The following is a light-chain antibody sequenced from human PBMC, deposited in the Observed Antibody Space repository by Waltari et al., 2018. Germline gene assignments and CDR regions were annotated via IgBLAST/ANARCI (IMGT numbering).Light chain of an antibody. V-gene: IGLV2-8*01. J-gene: IGLJ2*01. CDR2: EVN. CDR1: NRTVGTYYY. Sequence: QSALTQPPSASGSPGQSVTIPCPGINRTVGTYYYVSCFQQHPGRAPKLLIYEVNKRPSCVPDRFSGSKSENRASLTVSGLQADDEAVYHCSSYAGSNTLVFGGGTKLTVL. CDR3: SSYAGSNTLV.